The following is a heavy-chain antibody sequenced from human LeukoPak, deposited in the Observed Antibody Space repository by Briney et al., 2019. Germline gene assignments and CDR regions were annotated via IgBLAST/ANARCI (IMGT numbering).Heavy chain of an antibody. CDR1: GFTFSSHW. D-gene: IGHD6-19*01. V-gene: IGHV3-74*01. CDR3: ARISLSGWVNDH. CDR2: ICSDGSST. J-gene: IGHJ4*02. Sequence: PGGSLRLSCAASGFTFSSHWMHWVRQAPGKGLVWVTRICSDGSSTRYADSVKGRFTISRDNAKNTLYLQMSSLRAEDTAMYYCARISLSGWVNDHWGQGTLVTVSS.